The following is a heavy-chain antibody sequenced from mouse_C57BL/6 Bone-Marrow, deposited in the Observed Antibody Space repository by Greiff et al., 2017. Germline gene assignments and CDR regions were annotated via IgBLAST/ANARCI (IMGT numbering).Heavy chain of an antibody. CDR1: GYAFSSSW. V-gene: IGHV1-82*01. J-gene: IGHJ1*03. Sequence: QVQLKESGPELVKPGASVKISCKASGYAFSSSWMNWVKQRPGKGLEWIGRIYPGDGDTSYNGKFKGKATLTADKSSSTAYMQLSSLTSEDSAVYFCARRFGSYYDSSYWYFDVWGTGTTVTVSS. CDR3: ARRFGSYYDSSYWYFDV. D-gene: IGHD1-1*01. CDR2: IYPGDGDT.